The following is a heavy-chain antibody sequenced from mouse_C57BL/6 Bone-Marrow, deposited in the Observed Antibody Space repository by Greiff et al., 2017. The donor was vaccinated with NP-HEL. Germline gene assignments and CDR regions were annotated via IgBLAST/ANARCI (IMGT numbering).Heavy chain of an antibody. D-gene: IGHD2-1*01. CDR2: ISYDGSN. J-gene: IGHJ4*01. Sequence: VQLKESGPGLVKPSQSLSLTCSVTGYSITSGYYWNWIRQFPGNKLEWMGYISYDGSNNYNPSLKNRISITRDTSKNQFFLKLNSVTTEDTATYYCASIYYGNGWAMDYWGQGTSVTVSS. V-gene: IGHV3-6*01. CDR1: GYSITSGYY. CDR3: ASIYYGNGWAMDY.